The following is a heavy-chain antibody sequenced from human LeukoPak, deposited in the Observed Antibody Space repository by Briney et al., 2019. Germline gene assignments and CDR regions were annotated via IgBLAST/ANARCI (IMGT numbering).Heavy chain of an antibody. CDR3: ARDKNWKPDY. CDR2: INPSGGST. J-gene: IGHJ4*02. Sequence: GASVKVSCKASGYTFTSYYMHWVRQAPGQGLEWMGIINPSGGSTSYAQKFQGRVTMTRDTSTSTAYMELRSLRSDDTAVYYCARDKNWKPDYWGQGTLVTVSS. V-gene: IGHV1-46*01. D-gene: IGHD1-1*01. CDR1: GYTFTSYY.